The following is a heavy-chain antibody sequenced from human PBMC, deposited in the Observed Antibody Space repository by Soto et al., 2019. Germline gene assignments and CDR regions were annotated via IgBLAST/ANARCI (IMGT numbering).Heavy chain of an antibody. V-gene: IGHV3-30-3*01. CDR3: ARDKEYYYGSGKFDY. CDR1: GFTFSSYA. J-gene: IGHJ4*02. Sequence: PGGSLRLSCAASGFTFSSYAMHWVRQAPGKGLEWVAVISYDGSNKYYADSVKGRFTISRDNSKNMLYLQMNSLRAEDTAVYYCARDKEYYYGSGKFDYWGQGTLVTVSS. CDR2: ISYDGSNK. D-gene: IGHD3-10*01.